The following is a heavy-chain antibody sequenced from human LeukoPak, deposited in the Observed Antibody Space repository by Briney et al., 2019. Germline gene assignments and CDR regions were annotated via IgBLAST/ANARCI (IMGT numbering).Heavy chain of an antibody. D-gene: IGHD5-12*01. CDR2: INHSGST. CDR3: ARGLWLSSGAFDI. V-gene: IGHV4-34*01. CDR1: GGSFSGYY. Sequence: SETLSLTCAVYGGSFSGYYWSWIRQPPGKGLEWIGEINHSGSTNYNPSLKSRVTISVDTSKNQFSLKLSSVTAADTAVYYCARGLWLSSGAFDIWGQGTMVTVSS. J-gene: IGHJ3*02.